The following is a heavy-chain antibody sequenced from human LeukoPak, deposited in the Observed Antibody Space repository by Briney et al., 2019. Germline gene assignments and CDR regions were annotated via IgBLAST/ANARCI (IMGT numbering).Heavy chain of an antibody. J-gene: IGHJ4*02. D-gene: IGHD3-10*01. CDR2: INHSGST. CDR3: ARVCPRYYGSGRGPFDY. CDR1: GGSFSGYY. V-gene: IGHV4-34*01. Sequence: SETLSLTCAVYGGSFSGYYWSWIRQPPGKGLEWIGEINHSGSTNYNPSLKSRVTISVDTSKNQFSLKLSSVTAADTAVYYCARVCPRYYGSGRGPFDYWGQGTLVTVSS.